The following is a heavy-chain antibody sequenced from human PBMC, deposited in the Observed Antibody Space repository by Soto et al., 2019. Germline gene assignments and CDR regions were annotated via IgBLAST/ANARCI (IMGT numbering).Heavy chain of an antibody. D-gene: IGHD1-7*01. J-gene: IGHJ6*02. CDR1: GGSISSYY. CDR3: ARDSSYNWNYDYYYYGMDV. CDR2: IYYSGST. Sequence: SETLSLTCTVSGGSISSYYWSWIRQPPGKGLEWIGYIYYSGSTNYNPSLKSRVTISVDTSKNQFSLKLSSVTAADTAVYYCARDSSYNWNYDYYYYGMDVWGQGTTVTVSS. V-gene: IGHV4-59*01.